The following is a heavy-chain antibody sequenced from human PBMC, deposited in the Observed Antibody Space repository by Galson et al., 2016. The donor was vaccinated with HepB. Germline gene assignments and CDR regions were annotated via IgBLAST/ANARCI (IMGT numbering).Heavy chain of an antibody. CDR2: ISYDGSHK. Sequence: SLRLSCAASGFTFSSYAMHWVRQAPGKGLEWVAVISYDGSHKYYAASVKGRFTISRDNSNNTLSLQMNSLRAEDTAVYYCAKNEILAGYSAFDYWGQGTLVTVSS. V-gene: IGHV3-30*18. J-gene: IGHJ4*02. CDR3: AKNEILAGYSAFDY. D-gene: IGHD3-9*01. CDR1: GFTFSSYA.